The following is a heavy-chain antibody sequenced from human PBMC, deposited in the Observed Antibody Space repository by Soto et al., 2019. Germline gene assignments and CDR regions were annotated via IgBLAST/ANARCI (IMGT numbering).Heavy chain of an antibody. J-gene: IGHJ4*02. CDR2: ISYDGSNK. Sequence: QVQLVESGGGVVQPGRSLRLSCAASGFTFSSYGMHWVRQAPGKGLEWVAVISYDGSNKYYADSVKGRFTISRDNSKNTLYLQMNSLRAEDTAVYYCAKDKRQWLEVWPDYWGQGTLVTVSS. V-gene: IGHV3-30*18. CDR3: AKDKRQWLEVWPDY. D-gene: IGHD6-19*01. CDR1: GFTFSSYG.